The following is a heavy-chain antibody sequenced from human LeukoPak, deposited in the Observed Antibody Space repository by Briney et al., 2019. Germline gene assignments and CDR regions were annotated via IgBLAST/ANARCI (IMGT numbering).Heavy chain of an antibody. Sequence: GGSLRLSCAASGLTFSSYGMHWVRQAPGKGLEWVAVISYDGSNKYYADSVKGRFTISRDNSKNTLYLQMNSLRAEDTAVYYCAKMIAAEPFDYWGQGTLVTVSS. CDR1: GLTFSSYG. CDR2: ISYDGSNK. CDR3: AKMIAAEPFDY. D-gene: IGHD6-13*01. J-gene: IGHJ4*02. V-gene: IGHV3-30*18.